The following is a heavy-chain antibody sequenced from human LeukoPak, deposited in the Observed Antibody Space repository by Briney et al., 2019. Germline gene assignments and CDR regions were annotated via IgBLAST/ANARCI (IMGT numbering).Heavy chain of an antibody. Sequence: GGSLILSCAASGFTFNNYAMSWVRQAPGKGLEWVSGISGGGRSTYYADSVKGHFTISRDNSKNTLYLQMDSLRAEDTAVYYCATQVGTTTQYFDYWGQGTLVTVSS. CDR3: ATQVGTTTQYFDY. J-gene: IGHJ4*02. D-gene: IGHD1-26*01. CDR2: ISGGGRST. V-gene: IGHV3-23*01. CDR1: GFTFNNYA.